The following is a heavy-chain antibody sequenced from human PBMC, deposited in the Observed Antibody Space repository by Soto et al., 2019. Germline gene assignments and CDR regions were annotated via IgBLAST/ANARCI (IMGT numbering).Heavy chain of an antibody. CDR2: LSDSGGSI. J-gene: IGHJ4*02. D-gene: IGHD6-13*01. Sequence: GSLRLSCTASGFTFSRHAMTWVRQTPGKGLEWVSGLSDSGGSIYYADSVKGRFTISRDNSMNTLYLQMSTLRADDTAVYYCAKVSSSWYAGFFDLWGQGTLVTVSS. V-gene: IGHV3-23*01. CDR1: GFTFSRHA. CDR3: AKVSSSWYAGFFDL.